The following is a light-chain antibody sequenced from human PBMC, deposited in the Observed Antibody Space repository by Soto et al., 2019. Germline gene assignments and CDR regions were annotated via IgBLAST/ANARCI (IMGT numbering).Light chain of an antibody. CDR1: TSNIGKNF. J-gene: IGLJ1*01. V-gene: IGLV1-47*01. Sequence: QSVLTQPPSASGTPGQRVTISCSGSTSNIGKNFGYCDQQLPGMAPRLLIYKNDQRPSGFPDRFSGSKSGTSASLAISGVRYEDEADYFCAVWDDSLTAYLFGSGTKVTVL. CDR2: KND. CDR3: AVWDDSLTAYL.